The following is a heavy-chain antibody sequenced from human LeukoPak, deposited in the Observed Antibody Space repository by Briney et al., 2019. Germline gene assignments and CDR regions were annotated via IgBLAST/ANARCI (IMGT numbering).Heavy chain of an antibody. CDR3: ARSDPAVAVAGPVVDY. D-gene: IGHD6-19*01. CDR2: INTNTGNP. V-gene: IGHV7-4-1*02. Sequence: ASMKVSCKASGYTFTSYAMNWVRQAPGQGLEWMGWINTNTGNPTYAQGFTGRFVFSLDTSVSTAYLQISSLKAEDTAVYYCARSDPAVAVAGPVVDYWGQGTLVTVSS. CDR1: GYTFTSYA. J-gene: IGHJ4*02.